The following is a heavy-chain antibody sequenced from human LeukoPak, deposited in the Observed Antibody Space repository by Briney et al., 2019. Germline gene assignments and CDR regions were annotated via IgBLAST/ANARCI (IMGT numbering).Heavy chain of an antibody. V-gene: IGHV3-53*01. D-gene: IGHD2-2*01. Sequence: GGSLRLSCAASGFTVNSNYMSWVRQAPGEGLECLSLIYDDGNTSYADSVRGRFNISRDISKNTLSLQMNSLRAEDTAVYYCARMIGYCTSIGCFPGIVSQKFDSWGQGTVVTVSS. CDR3: ARMIGYCTSIGCFPGIVSQKFDS. CDR2: IYDDGNT. CDR1: GFTVNSNY. J-gene: IGHJ5*01.